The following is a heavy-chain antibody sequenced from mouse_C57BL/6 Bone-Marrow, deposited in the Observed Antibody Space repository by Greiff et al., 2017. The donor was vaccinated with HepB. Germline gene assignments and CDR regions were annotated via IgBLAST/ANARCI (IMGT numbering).Heavy chain of an antibody. D-gene: IGHD4-1*01. J-gene: IGHJ3*01. Sequence: QVQLQQSGAELARPGASVKLSCKASGYTFTSYGISWVKQRTGQGLEWIGEVYPRSGNTYYNEKFKGKATLTADKSSSTAYMELRSLTSEDSAVYFCARSVGRFAYWGQGTLVTVSA. CDR3: ARSVGRFAY. CDR2: VYPRSGNT. CDR1: GYTFTSYG. V-gene: IGHV1-81*01.